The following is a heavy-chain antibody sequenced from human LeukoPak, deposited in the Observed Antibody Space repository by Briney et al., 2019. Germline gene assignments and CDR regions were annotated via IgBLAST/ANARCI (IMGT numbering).Heavy chain of an antibody. V-gene: IGHV3-23*01. D-gene: IGHD3-3*01. Sequence: GGSLRLSCAASGFTFSSHAMGWVRQAPGKGLEWVSSITGSGGSTYYGDSVKGRFTISRDNSKNTLYLRMNSLRAEDTAVYSCAKDGGGSLEWLPPMDVWGQGTTVTVSS. CDR3: AKDGGGSLEWLPPMDV. CDR1: GFTFSSHA. J-gene: IGHJ6*02. CDR2: ITGSGGST.